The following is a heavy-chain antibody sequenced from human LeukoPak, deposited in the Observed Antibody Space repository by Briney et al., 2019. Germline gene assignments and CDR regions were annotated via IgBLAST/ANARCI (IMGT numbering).Heavy chain of an antibody. CDR2: IRSNGDGGTP. J-gene: IGHJ4*02. Sequence: GGSLRLSCAASGFTFNNAWMTWVRRAPGKGLEWVGRIRSNGDGGTPDYAAPVTGRFTISRDDSKNTFYPEMNSLKTEDTAVYYCTTPRPRDSVGYSDSSGYYYWGQGTLATVSS. CDR1: GFTFNNAW. D-gene: IGHD3-22*01. CDR3: TTPRPRDSVGYSDSSGYYY. V-gene: IGHV3-15*01.